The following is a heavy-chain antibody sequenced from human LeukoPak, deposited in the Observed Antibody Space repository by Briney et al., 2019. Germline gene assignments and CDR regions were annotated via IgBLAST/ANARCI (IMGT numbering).Heavy chain of an antibody. V-gene: IGHV3-30*02. CDR3: SKGTGTTGWFIDY. CDR1: GFTFSSYG. CDR2: IRYDGSNK. D-gene: IGHD6-19*01. J-gene: IGHJ4*02. Sequence: GGSLRLSCAASGFTFSSYGMHWVRQAPGKGLEWVAFIRYDGSNKYYADSVRGRFTVSRDNSKNTLYLQMNSLTVEETAVYYCSKGTGTTGWFIDYWGQGTLVTVSS.